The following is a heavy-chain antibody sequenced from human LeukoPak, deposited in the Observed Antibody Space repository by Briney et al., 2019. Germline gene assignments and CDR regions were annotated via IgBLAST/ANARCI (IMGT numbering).Heavy chain of an antibody. J-gene: IGHJ4*02. CDR2: IYHSGSS. V-gene: IGHV4-38-2*02. CDR1: GYSIKSGYS. CDR3: AVGTSYYGSEPDY. D-gene: IGHD3-10*01. Sequence: SETLSLTCTVSGYSIKSGYSWGCIRQPPGKGLEWIGNIYHSGSSFYMSSLKSRLTISVDTSKNQFSLKLISVTAADTAVYFCAVGTSYYGSEPDYWGQGTLVTVSS.